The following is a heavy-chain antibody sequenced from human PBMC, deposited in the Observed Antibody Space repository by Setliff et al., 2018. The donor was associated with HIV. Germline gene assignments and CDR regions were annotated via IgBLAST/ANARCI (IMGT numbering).Heavy chain of an antibody. Sequence: GGSLRLSCAASGFTFSSYWMSWVRQAPGKGLEWVANIKYDGSNKYYGDSVRGRFTISRDNSKNTLYLQMNSLRSEDTAVYFCAKSFNSGPTNWNIDVWGTGTTVTVSS. CDR1: GFTFSSYW. V-gene: IGHV3-7*01. D-gene: IGHD1-20*01. CDR2: IKYDGSNK. CDR3: AKSFNSGPTNWNIDV. J-gene: IGHJ6*03.